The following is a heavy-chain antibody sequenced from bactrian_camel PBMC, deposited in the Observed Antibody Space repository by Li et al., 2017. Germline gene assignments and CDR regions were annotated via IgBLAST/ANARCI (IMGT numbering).Heavy chain of an antibody. CDR3: AARPGSCASWPDWSWYTS. CDR1: GSAIRSNC. D-gene: IGHD2*01. Sequence: DVQLVESGGGLVQPGDSLRLSCAASGSAIRSNCMGWLRQSPGKEREGVAAASGFGAFGTTTYYADSVKGRFTISLNKVNNTVYLQMDNLSPEDTAMYYCAARPGSCASWPDWSWYTSWGRGTQVTVS. J-gene: IGHJ4*01. CDR2: ASGFGAFGTTT. V-gene: IGHV3S40*01.